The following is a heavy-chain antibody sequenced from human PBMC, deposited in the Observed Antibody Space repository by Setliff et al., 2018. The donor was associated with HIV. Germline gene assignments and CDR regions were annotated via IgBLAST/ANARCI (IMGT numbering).Heavy chain of an antibody. V-gene: IGHV4-59*01. CDR2: IYYNGGT. Sequence: SETLSLTCTVSGGSITTYFWSWIRQPPGKGLEWIAYIYYNGGTTYNPSLKSRATISLDTSKNHFSLKLSSVTADDTAVYYCARGGYWFDPWGQGTLVTVSS. CDR1: GGSITTYF. CDR3: ARGGYWFDP. J-gene: IGHJ5*02.